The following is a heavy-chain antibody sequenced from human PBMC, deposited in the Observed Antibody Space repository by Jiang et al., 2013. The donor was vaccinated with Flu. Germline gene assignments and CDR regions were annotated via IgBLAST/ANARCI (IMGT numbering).Heavy chain of an antibody. D-gene: IGHD1-26*01. V-gene: IGHV1-46*01. CDR1: GYTFTSYS. J-gene: IGHJ4*02. CDR3: MKMRGGGC. Sequence: SGAEVKKPGASVKVSCKASGYTFTSYSIHWVRQAPGQGLEWMGVINPNTGGATYEQRFQGRVTMTRDTSTSTVYMELSSLRSEDTAVYYCMKMRGGGCWGQGTLVTVSS. CDR2: INPNTGGA.